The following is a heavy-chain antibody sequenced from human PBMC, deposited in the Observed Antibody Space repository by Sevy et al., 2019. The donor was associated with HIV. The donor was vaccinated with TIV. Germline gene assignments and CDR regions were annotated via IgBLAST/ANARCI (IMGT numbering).Heavy chain of an antibody. D-gene: IGHD2-2*01. CDR2: ISSEGTET. CDR1: GFAFSTHA. CDR3: GRDGGNSVKWYPLY. Sequence: GGSLRLSCAASGFAFSTHAMYWVRQSPGKGLEWVAVISSEGTETFYAASVEGRFTISRDNSKNTLSLQLNSLRPEDTAVYYCGRDGGNSVKWYPLYWGHGTLVTVSS. V-gene: IGHV3-30-3*01. J-gene: IGHJ4*01.